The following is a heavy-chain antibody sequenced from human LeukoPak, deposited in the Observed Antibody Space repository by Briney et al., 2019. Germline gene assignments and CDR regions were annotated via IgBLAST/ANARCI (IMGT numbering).Heavy chain of an antibody. Sequence: SETLSLTCTVSGYSISSGSYYWSWIRQPAGKGLEWIGRFYTSGSTNYNPSLKSRVTISVDTSKNQFSLKLNSVTAADTAVYYCARGRDGYNFLNRGEYYYFDYWGQGTLVTVSS. CDR2: FYTSGST. D-gene: IGHD5-24*01. CDR3: ARGRDGYNFLNRGEYYYFDY. V-gene: IGHV4-61*02. CDR1: GYSISSGSYY. J-gene: IGHJ4*02.